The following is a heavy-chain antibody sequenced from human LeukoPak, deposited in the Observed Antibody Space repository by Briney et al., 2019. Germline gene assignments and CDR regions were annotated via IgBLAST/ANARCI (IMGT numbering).Heavy chain of an antibody. Sequence: SETLSLTCTVSGYSISSGYYWGWIRQPPGKGLEWIGSIYHSGSTYYNPSLKSRVTISVDTSKNQFSLKLSSVTAADTAVYYCARGRVRRDAFDIWGQGTMVTVSS. V-gene: IGHV4-38-2*02. D-gene: IGHD5/OR15-5a*01. CDR1: GYSISSGYY. CDR3: ARGRVRRDAFDI. J-gene: IGHJ3*02. CDR2: IYHSGST.